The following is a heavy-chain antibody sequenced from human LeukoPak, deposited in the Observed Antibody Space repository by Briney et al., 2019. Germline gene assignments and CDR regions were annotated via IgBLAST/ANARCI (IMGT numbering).Heavy chain of an antibody. D-gene: IGHD3-10*01. V-gene: IGHV3-7*04. CDR2: ITQDGSEK. Sequence: PGGSLRLSCAASGFTFSSYWMSWVRQAPGKGLEWVANITQDGSEKYYVDSVKGRFTISRDNAKNSLYLQMNSLRAEDTAVYYCARDEGLLWFGEPILDWGQGTLVTVPS. J-gene: IGHJ4*02. CDR1: GFTFSSYW. CDR3: ARDEGLLWFGEPILD.